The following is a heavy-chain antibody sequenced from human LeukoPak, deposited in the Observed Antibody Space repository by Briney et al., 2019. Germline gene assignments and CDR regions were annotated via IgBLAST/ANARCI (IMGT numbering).Heavy chain of an antibody. CDR3: AREQYSGFDS. Sequence: GGSLRLSCVASGFTFSSYWMHWARQVPGKGLVWVSRIKSDGSRTNYADSVKGRFTISRDNAKNTLYLEMNSLRAEDTAVYYCAREQYSGFDSWGQGTLVTVSS. J-gene: IGHJ4*02. CDR1: GFTFSSYW. CDR2: IKSDGSRT. D-gene: IGHD5-12*01. V-gene: IGHV3-74*01.